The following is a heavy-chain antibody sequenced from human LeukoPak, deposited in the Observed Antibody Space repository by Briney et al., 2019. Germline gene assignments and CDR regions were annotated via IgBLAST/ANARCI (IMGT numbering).Heavy chain of an antibody. D-gene: IGHD4-17*01. V-gene: IGHV3-30*18. Sequence: PGGSLRLSCAASGFAFSSYGMHWVRQAPGKGLEWVSIISYDGSKIYYGDSVKGRFTISRDNSKNTLYLQMNSLRAEDTAVYYCAKDRDSGAHGWFDPWGQGTLVTVSS. J-gene: IGHJ5*02. CDR1: GFAFSSYG. CDR3: AKDRDSGAHGWFDP. CDR2: ISYDGSKI.